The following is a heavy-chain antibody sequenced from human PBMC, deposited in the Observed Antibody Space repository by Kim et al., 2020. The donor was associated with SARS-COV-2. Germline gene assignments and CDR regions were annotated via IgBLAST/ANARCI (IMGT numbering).Heavy chain of an antibody. Sequence: GGSLRLSCVASGFPFSTYAMTWVRQAPGKGLEWVSTISGSGDTTYYADSVKGRFTVSRDNPKRTLDLQMNSLGAGDTAVYYCARDHGYNTGWNSPYYFEHWGRGTLVTVSS. CDR3: ARDHGYNTGWNSPYYFEH. V-gene: IGHV3-23*01. D-gene: IGHD1-7*01. CDR2: ISGSGDTT. CDR1: GFPFSTYA. J-gene: IGHJ4*02.